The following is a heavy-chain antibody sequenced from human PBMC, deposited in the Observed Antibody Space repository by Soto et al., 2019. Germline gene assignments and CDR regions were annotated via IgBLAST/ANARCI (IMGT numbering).Heavy chain of an antibody. CDR3: FRGGVTSRTFDY. CDR1: GYIIKNYW. Sequence: ESLKISCKASGYIIKNYWIGWVRQMPGQGLEWMGIIFPDDSDTRYSPSFQGHVTISVDKSISTAYVQWSSLKASDSAIYYCFRGGVTSRTFDYWGQGTLVTVSS. J-gene: IGHJ4*02. D-gene: IGHD3-16*01. CDR2: IFPDDSDT. V-gene: IGHV5-51*01.